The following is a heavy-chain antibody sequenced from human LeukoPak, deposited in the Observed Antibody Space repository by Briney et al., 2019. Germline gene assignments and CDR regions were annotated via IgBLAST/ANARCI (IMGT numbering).Heavy chain of an antibody. CDR3: ARNSISLFYYNYYMDV. J-gene: IGHJ6*03. D-gene: IGHD2/OR15-2a*01. CDR2: ISADNGNT. V-gene: IGHV1-18*01. CDR1: GGTFSSYA. Sequence: GASVKVSCKASGGTFSSYAISWVRLAPGQGLEWMGWISADNGNTNYAQKLQGRVTMTTDTSTSTVYMELRSLRSDDTAVYYCARNSISLFYYNYYMDVWGKGTTVTVSS.